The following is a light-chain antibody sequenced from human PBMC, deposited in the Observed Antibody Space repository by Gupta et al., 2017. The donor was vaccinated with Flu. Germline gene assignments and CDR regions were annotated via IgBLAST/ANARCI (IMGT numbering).Light chain of an antibody. CDR1: QSISSW. CDR3: QQYNSYPLT. J-gene: IGKJ4*01. Sequence: DIQMTQSPSTLSASVGDRVTIPCRASQSISSWLAWYQQKPGKAPKLLIYKASSLESGVPSRFSGSGSGTEFTLTIIILDPDDFATYYCQQYNSYPLTFGGGTKVEIK. V-gene: IGKV1-5*03. CDR2: KAS.